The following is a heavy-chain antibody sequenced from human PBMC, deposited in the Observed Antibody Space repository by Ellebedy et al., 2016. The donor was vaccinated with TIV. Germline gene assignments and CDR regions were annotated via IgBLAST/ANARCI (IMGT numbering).Heavy chain of an antibody. D-gene: IGHD6-6*01. V-gene: IGHV3-48*04. J-gene: IGHJ4*02. CDR1: GFTFSTYS. CDR3: ARARYFDS. CDR2: ISSTSSAI. Sequence: GESLKISCVAPGFTFSTYSMNWARQAPGKGLEWVAYISSTSSAISYADSVKGRFTISRDNAESSLYLQMNSLRAEDTAVYFCARARYFDSWGQGTLVTVSS.